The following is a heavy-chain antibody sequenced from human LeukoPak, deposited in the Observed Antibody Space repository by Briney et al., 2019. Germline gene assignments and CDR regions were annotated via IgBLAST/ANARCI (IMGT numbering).Heavy chain of an antibody. J-gene: IGHJ3*02. CDR3: AREGAAAGTGGDAFDI. CDR2: IYTSGST. V-gene: IGHV4-61*02. D-gene: IGHD6-13*01. Sequence: PSETLSLTCTVSGGSISSGSYYWSWIRQPAGKGLEWIGRIYTSGSTNYNPSLKSRVTISLDTSKNQFSLKLSSVTAADTAVYYCAREGAAAGTGGDAFDIWGQGTMVTVSS. CDR1: GGSISSGSYY.